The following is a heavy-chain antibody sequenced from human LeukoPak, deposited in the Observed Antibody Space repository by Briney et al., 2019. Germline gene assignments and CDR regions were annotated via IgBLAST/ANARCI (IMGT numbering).Heavy chain of an antibody. CDR2: INPSDGKI. D-gene: IGHD2-2*01. Sequence: ASVKVSCKASGYTLTSYYMHWVRQAPGQRLEWMGIINPSDGKIDYSQKFQGRVTMSRDISTSTAYMELSSLRSEDTAVYYCASSLNAYCSSTSCPPLTYYYYYMDVWGKGTTVTVSS. CDR3: ASSLNAYCSSTSCPPLTYYYYYMDV. V-gene: IGHV1-46*01. J-gene: IGHJ6*03. CDR1: GYTLTSYY.